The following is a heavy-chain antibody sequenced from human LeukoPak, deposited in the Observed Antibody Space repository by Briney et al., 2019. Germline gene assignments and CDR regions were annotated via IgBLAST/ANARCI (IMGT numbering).Heavy chain of an antibody. V-gene: IGHV3-20*04. Sequence: PGGFLRLSCAASGFTFDDCGMSWVRQAPGKGLEWVSGINWNGGSTGYADSVKGRFTISRDNAKNSLYLQMNSLRAEDTALYYCARTAGRDGYNGYDYWGQGTLVTVSS. J-gene: IGHJ4*02. CDR1: GFTFDDCG. CDR3: ARTAGRDGYNGYDY. CDR2: INWNGGST. D-gene: IGHD5-24*01.